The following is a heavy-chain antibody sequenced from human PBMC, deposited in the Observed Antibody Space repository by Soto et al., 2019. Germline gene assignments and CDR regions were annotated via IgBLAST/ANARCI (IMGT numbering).Heavy chain of an antibody. CDR1: GYTFTSYG. Sequence: ASVKVSCKASGYTFTSYGISWVRQAPGQGLEWMGWISAYNGNTNYAQKLQGRVTMTTDTSTSTAYMELRSLRSDDTAVYYCARWSVSGWPEPDNWFDPWGQGTLVTVSS. J-gene: IGHJ5*02. CDR2: ISAYNGNT. D-gene: IGHD6-19*01. CDR3: ARWSVSGWPEPDNWFDP. V-gene: IGHV1-18*04.